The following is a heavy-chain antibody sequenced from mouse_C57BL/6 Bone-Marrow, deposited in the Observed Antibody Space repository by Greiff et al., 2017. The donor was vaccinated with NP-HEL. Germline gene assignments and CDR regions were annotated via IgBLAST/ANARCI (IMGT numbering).Heavy chain of an antibody. CDR3: ARGSLLRGYWYFDV. Sequence: QVQLQQPGAELVKPGASVKLSCKASGYTFTSYWMHWVKQRPGQGLEWIGMIHPNSGSTNYNEKFKSKATLTVDKSSSTAYMQLSSLTSEDSAVYYCARGSLLRGYWYFDVWGTGTTVTVSS. J-gene: IGHJ1*03. CDR2: IHPNSGST. D-gene: IGHD1-1*01. CDR1: GYTFTSYW. V-gene: IGHV1-64*01.